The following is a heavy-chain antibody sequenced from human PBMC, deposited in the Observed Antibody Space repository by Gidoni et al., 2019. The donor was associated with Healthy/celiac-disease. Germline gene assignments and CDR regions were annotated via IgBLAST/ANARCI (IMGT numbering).Heavy chain of an antibody. CDR2: ISSSSSYI. D-gene: IGHD3-22*01. Sequence: EVQLVESGGGLVKPGGSLRLSCAASGFPFSSYSMNWVRQAPGKGLEWVSSISSSSSYIYYADSVKGRFTISRDNAKNSLYLQMNSLRAEDTAVYYCARGTLDYYDSSGFTWYFDLWGRGTLVTVSS. V-gene: IGHV3-21*01. CDR1: GFPFSSYS. J-gene: IGHJ2*01. CDR3: ARGTLDYYDSSGFTWYFDL.